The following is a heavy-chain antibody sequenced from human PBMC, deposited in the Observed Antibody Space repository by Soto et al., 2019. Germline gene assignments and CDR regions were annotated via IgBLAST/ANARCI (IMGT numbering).Heavy chain of an antibody. CDR3: ARRMASGYQAAFDI. CDR1: GFTFDDYA. CDR2: INWNGGST. V-gene: IGHV3-20*04. Sequence: GGSLRLSCAASGFTFDDYAMSWVRQAPGKGLEWVSGINWNGGSTGYADSVKGRFTISRDNAKNSLYLQMNRLRAEDTCLYYCARRMASGYQAAFDIWGQGTMVAVSS. J-gene: IGHJ3*02. D-gene: IGHD3-22*01.